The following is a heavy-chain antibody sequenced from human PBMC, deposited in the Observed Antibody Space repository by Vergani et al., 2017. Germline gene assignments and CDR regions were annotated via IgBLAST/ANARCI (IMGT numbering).Heavy chain of an antibody. D-gene: IGHD3-3*01. J-gene: IGHJ6*03. V-gene: IGHV6-1*01. CDR1: GDSVSSNSAA. CDR2: TYYRSKWYN. CDR3: ARQGGFWSGVPSNYYMDV. Sequence: QVQLQQSGPGLVKPSQTLSLTCAISGDSVSSNSAAWNWIRQSPSRGLEWLGRTYYRSKWYNDYAVSVKSRITINPDTSKNQFSLQLNSVTPEDTAVYYCARQGGFWSGVPSNYYMDVWGKGTTVTVSS.